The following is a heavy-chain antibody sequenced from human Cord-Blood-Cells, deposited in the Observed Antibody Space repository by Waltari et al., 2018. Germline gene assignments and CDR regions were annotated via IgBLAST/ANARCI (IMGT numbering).Heavy chain of an antibody. D-gene: IGHD2-8*02. Sequence: GQLVESGAEVKKPGNSVKLCCKASGGTFSSYAISWLRQASGQGLGWMGGIMPIFGTANYAQKVQGRGTITADESTSTAYLELSSLRSEDTAVYYCASRTDYWYFDLWGRGTLVTVSS. CDR1: GGTFSSYA. CDR2: IMPIFGTA. V-gene: IGHV1-69*01. J-gene: IGHJ2*01. CDR3: ASRTDYWYFDL.